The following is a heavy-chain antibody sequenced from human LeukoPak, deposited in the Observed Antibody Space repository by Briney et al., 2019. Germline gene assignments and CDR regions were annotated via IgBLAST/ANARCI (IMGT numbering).Heavy chain of an antibody. CDR3: ARLDSNYYDGADAYYYYGMDV. Sequence: ASVKVSCKASGYSFGGYSVHWVRQAPGQGLEWLGRITPNSGGTNYAQKFQGRVTMTRDTSISTVYMELSRLRSDDTAVHYCARLDSNYYDGADAYYYYGMDVWGQGTTVTVSS. V-gene: IGHV1-2*06. J-gene: IGHJ6*02. D-gene: IGHD3-22*01. CDR2: ITPNSGGT. CDR1: GYSFGGYS.